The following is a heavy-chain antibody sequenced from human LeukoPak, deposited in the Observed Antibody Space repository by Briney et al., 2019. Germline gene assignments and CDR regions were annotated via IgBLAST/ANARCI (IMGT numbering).Heavy chain of an antibody. Sequence: PGGSLRLSCAASGFTFSSYSMNGVRQAPGKGLEWVSYISSSSSTIYYADSVKGRFTISRDNAKNSLYLQMNSLRDEDTAVYYCARVPPLRYSPYGMDVWGQGTTVTVSS. CDR3: ARVPPLRYSPYGMDV. CDR2: ISSSSSTI. CDR1: GFTFSSYS. V-gene: IGHV3-48*02. J-gene: IGHJ6*02. D-gene: IGHD3-9*01.